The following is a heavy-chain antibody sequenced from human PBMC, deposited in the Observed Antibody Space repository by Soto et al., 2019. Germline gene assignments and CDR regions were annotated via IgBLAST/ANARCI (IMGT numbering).Heavy chain of an antibody. Sequence: PSQTLSLTCAISGDSVSTNSVTWNWIRQSPSRGLEWLGGTYYRSKWFNDYAVSVKGRITINPDTSNNQLSLQLNSVTPDDTAVDYCVRLIGNSWLDSWGQGNLVTFSS. CDR1: GDSVSTNSVT. V-gene: IGHV6-1*01. J-gene: IGHJ5*01. CDR2: TYYRSKWFN. D-gene: IGHD2-8*01. CDR3: VRLIGNSWLDS.